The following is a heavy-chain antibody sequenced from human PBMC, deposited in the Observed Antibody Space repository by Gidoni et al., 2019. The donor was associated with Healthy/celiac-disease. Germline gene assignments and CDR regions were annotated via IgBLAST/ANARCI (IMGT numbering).Heavy chain of an antibody. Sequence: QVQLAHSGAEVKNPGSSVNVSCKASGGTFSSYTISWVRQAPGQGLEWMGRIIPILDIANYAQKFQGRVTITADKSTSTAYMELSSLRSEDTAVYYCAGDGAQQLGGNFDYWGQGTLVTVSS. V-gene: IGHV1-69*04. CDR2: IIPILDIA. CDR3: AGDGAQQLGGNFDY. D-gene: IGHD6-13*01. CDR1: GGTFSSYT. J-gene: IGHJ4*02.